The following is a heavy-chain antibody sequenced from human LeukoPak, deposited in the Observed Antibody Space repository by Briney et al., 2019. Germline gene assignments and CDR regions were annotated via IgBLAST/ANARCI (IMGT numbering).Heavy chain of an antibody. CDR1: GFTFSTYA. V-gene: IGHV3-23*01. CDR3: ARERGDGYNYDFDY. CDR2: ISGSGGTT. J-gene: IGHJ4*02. Sequence: GGSLRLSCAASGFTFSTYAMSWVRQAPGKGLEWVSAISGSGGTTYYADSVKGRFTISRDNSKNTLYLQMNSLRAEDTAVYYCARERGDGYNYDFDYWGQGTLVTVSS. D-gene: IGHD5-24*01.